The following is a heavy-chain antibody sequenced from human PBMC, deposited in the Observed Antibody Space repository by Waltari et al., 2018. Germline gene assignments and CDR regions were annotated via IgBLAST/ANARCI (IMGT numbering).Heavy chain of an antibody. J-gene: IGHJ5*02. CDR3: AREVVPAAKIVVNWFDP. CDR2: ITTNNENP. CDR1: GYSFTNYA. V-gene: IGHV7-4-1*02. D-gene: IGHD2-2*01. Sequence: QVQLVQSGSEWKKPGASVKVSCKAYGYSFTNYAINWVRQSPGQGLEVMGWITTNNENPTYTQVLTRRFVFSLDTSVSTAYLQINDLKAEDTAIYYWAREVVPAAKIVVNWFDPWGQGTQVTVSS.